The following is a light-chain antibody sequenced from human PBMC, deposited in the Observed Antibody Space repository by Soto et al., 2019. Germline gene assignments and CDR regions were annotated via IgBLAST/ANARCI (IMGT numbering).Light chain of an antibody. V-gene: IGKV3-11*01. CDR1: QSVNNY. CDR2: DAS. J-gene: IGKJ4*01. CDR3: QQRSNVLT. Sequence: EIVLTQSPATLSLSPGERATLSCRASQSVNNYLAWYQQKPGQAPRLLIYDASSRAIGIPARFSGSGSGTDFALTISSLEPGDFAVYYCQQRSNVLTFGGGTKVEIK.